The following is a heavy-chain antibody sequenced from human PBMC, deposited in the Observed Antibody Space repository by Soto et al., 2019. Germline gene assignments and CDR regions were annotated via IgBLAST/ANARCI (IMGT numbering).Heavy chain of an antibody. V-gene: IGHV4-59*01. D-gene: IGHD3-10*01. CDR3: ARDRFGEYYFDY. CDR2: IYYSGST. CDR1: GGSISSYY. J-gene: IGHJ4*02. Sequence: SETLSLTCTVSGGSISSYYWSWIRQPPGKGLEWIGYIYYSGSTNYNPSLKSRVTISVDTSKNQFSLKLSSVTAADTAVYYCARDRFGEYYFDYWGQGTLVTGSS.